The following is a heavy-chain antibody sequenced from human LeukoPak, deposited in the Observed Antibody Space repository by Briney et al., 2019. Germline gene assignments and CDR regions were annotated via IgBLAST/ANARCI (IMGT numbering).Heavy chain of an antibody. CDR1: GGSISSYY. D-gene: IGHD3-22*01. V-gene: IGHV4-59*01. CDR3: ARGYYYDSLGYYFDY. Sequence: SETLSLTCTVSGGSISSYYWSWIRQPPGKGLEWIGYIYYSGSTNYNPSLKSRVTISVDTSKNQFSLKLSSVTAADTAVYYCARGYYYDSLGYYFDYWGQGTLVTVSS. CDR2: IYYSGST. J-gene: IGHJ4*02.